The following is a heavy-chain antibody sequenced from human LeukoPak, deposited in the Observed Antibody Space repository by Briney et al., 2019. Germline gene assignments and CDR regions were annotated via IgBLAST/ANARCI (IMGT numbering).Heavy chain of an antibody. CDR2: INPNSGGT. D-gene: IGHD3-22*01. CDR3: AREHSSGYYFDAFDI. J-gene: IGHJ3*02. Sequence: VASVKVSCKASGYTFTSYAMNWVRQAPGQGLEWMGWINPNSGGTNYAQKFQGRVTMTRDTSISTAYMELSRLRSDDTAVYYCAREHSSGYYFDAFDIWGQGTMVTVSS. V-gene: IGHV1-2*02. CDR1: GYTFTSYA.